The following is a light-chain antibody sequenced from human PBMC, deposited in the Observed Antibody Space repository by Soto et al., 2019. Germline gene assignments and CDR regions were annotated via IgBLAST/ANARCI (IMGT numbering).Light chain of an antibody. CDR2: ANT. Sequence: QAVVTQPPSVSGAPGQRVTISCTGSSSNIGAIYDVHWYQHLPGAAPKLLIYANTNRPSGVPDRFSGSKSGTSASLAITGLQAEDEADYYCQSFDSSLSALVFGGGTQLTVL. CDR3: QSFDSSLSALV. V-gene: IGLV1-40*01. CDR1: SSNIGAIYD. J-gene: IGLJ2*01.